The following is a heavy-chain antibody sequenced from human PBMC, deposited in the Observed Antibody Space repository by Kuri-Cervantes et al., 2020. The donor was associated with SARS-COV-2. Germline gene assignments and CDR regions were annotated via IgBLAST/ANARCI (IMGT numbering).Heavy chain of an antibody. Sequence: ASVKVSCKASGYAFTSYAMHWVRQAPGQRLEWMGWINAGNGNTKYSQKFQGRVTITRDTSASTAYMELSSLRSEDTAVYYCVRTYCSSTSCSPGDYWGQGTLVTVSS. J-gene: IGHJ4*02. D-gene: IGHD2-2*01. CDR1: GYAFTSYA. V-gene: IGHV1-3*01. CDR2: INAGNGNT. CDR3: VRTYCSSTSCSPGDY.